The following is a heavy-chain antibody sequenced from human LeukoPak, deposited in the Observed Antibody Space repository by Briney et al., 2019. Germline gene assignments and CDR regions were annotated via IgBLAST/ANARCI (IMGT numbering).Heavy chain of an antibody. CDR1: GFTFSSYW. Sequence: RGSLRLSCAASGFTFSSYWMSWVRQAPGKGLEWVANIKQDGSEKYYVDSVKGRFTISRDNAKNSLYLQMNSLRAEDTAVYYCTLTTVTPPGDYWGQGTLVTVSS. J-gene: IGHJ4*02. CDR2: IKQDGSEK. V-gene: IGHV3-7*01. D-gene: IGHD4-11*01. CDR3: TLTTVTPPGDY.